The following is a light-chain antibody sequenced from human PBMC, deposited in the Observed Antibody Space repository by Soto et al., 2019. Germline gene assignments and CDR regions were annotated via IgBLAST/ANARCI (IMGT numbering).Light chain of an antibody. V-gene: IGKV1D-13*01. CDR2: DAS. CDR3: QQFNNYPSIT. J-gene: IGKJ5*01. Sequence: AIQLTQSPSSLSASVGDRVTITCRASQGISSALAWYQQKPGKAPKLLIYDASSLESGVPSRFSGSGSGTDFTLTISSLQPEDFATYYCQQFNNYPSITFGRGTRLEIK. CDR1: QGISSA.